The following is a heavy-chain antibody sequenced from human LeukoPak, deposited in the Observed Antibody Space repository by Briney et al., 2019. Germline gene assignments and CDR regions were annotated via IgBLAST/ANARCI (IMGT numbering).Heavy chain of an antibody. J-gene: IGHJ6*03. CDR3: ARDKLLFGELSDYSYMDV. CDR2: TFYRSKRYN. V-gene: IGHV6-1*01. D-gene: IGHD3-10*02. CDR1: GDSLSSNSAG. Sequence: SQTLSLTCAISGDSLSSNSAGWNWLRHSPSRGLEWLGRTFYRSKRYNDYAVAVKSRITNPPDTSKNRFSLQLHSVTPEDTAVYFCARDKLLFGELSDYSYMDVWGKGTTVTGSS.